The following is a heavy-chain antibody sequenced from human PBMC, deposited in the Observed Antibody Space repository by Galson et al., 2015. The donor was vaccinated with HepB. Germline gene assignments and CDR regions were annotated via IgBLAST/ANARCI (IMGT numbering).Heavy chain of an antibody. CDR3: AKGRGITMVRGVIPFDY. D-gene: IGHD3-10*01. Sequence: SLRLSCAASGFTFSSYAMSWVRQAPGKGLEWVSAISGSGGSTYYADSVKGRFTISRDNSKNTLYLQMNSLRAEDTAVFYCAKGRGITMVRGVIPFDYWGQGTLVTVSS. CDR2: ISGSGGST. V-gene: IGHV3-23*01. CDR1: GFTFSSYA. J-gene: IGHJ4*02.